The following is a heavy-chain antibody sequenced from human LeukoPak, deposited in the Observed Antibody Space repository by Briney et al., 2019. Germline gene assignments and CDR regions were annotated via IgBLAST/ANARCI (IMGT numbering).Heavy chain of an antibody. CDR2: ITSSGTPL. D-gene: IGHD6-13*01. Sequence: GGSLRLSCAVSGFTFSDYYMTWVRQAPGKGLEWISYITSSGTPLHYIDSVEGRFTISRDNSKNTLYLQMNSLRAEDTAVYYCAKDSSSSWFGGDSKWGQGTLVTVSS. CDR3: AKDSSSSWFGGDSK. J-gene: IGHJ4*02. CDR1: GFTFSDYY. V-gene: IGHV3-11*04.